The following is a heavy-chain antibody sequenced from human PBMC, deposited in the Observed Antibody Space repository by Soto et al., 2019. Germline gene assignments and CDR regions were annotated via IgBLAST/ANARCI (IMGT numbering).Heavy chain of an antibody. CDR3: ARAYGPNWFDP. CDR2: IYHSGSI. J-gene: IGHJ5*02. Sequence: WTWSRQPPGKGLEWIGYIYHSGSIYYNPSLKSRVSISGDRSKNQFSLKLTSVTAADTAVYYCARAYGPNWFDPWGQGTLVTVSS. D-gene: IGHD3-16*01. V-gene: IGHV4-30-2*01.